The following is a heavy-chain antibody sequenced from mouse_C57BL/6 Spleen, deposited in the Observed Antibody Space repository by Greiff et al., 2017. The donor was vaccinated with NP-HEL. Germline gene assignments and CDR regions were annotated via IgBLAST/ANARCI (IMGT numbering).Heavy chain of an antibody. CDR1: GYTFTSYW. Sequence: QVQLQQPGAELVMPGASVKLSCKASGYTFTSYWMHWVKQRPGQGLEWIGEIDPSDSYTNYNQKFKGKSTLTVGKSSSTAYMQLSSLTSEDSAVYYCARFTTVAFDYWGQGTTLTVSS. J-gene: IGHJ2*01. D-gene: IGHD1-1*01. CDR2: IDPSDSYT. CDR3: ARFTTVAFDY. V-gene: IGHV1-69*01.